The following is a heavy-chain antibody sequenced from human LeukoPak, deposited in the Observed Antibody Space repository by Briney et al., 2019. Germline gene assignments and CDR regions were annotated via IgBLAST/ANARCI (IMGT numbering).Heavy chain of an antibody. CDR1: GYSISSGYY. CDR2: IYHSGST. CDR3: ATDSYSSGWYPNYYYYYMDV. D-gene: IGHD6-19*01. Sequence: SETLSLTCTVSGYSISSGYYWGWIRQPPGKGLEWIGSIYHSGSTYYNPSLKSRVTISVDTSKNQFSLKLSSVTAADTAVYYCATDSYSSGWYPNYYYYYMDVWGKGTTVTVSS. J-gene: IGHJ6*03. V-gene: IGHV4-38-2*02.